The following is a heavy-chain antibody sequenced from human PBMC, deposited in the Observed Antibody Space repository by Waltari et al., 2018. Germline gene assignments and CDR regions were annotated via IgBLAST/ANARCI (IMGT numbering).Heavy chain of an antibody. J-gene: IGHJ4*02. CDR3: ARDRVEDFWSGYYFDY. V-gene: IGHV4-4*07. CDR1: GGSISSYY. Sequence: QVQLQESGPGLVKPSETLSPTCTVSGGSISSYYWDWIRQPAGKGLEWIGRIYTSGSTNYNPSLKSRVTMSVDTSKNQFSLKLSSVTAADTAVYYCARDRVEDFWSGYYFDYWGQGTLVTVSS. D-gene: IGHD3-3*01. CDR2: IYTSGST.